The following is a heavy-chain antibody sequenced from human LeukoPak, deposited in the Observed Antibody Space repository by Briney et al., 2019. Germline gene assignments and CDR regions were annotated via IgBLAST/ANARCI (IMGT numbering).Heavy chain of an antibody. CDR3: ARDHNYFGSDRYYGAFDI. Sequence: GGSLRLSCAASGFTFSSYAMHWVRQAPGKGLEWVAVISYDGSNKYYADSVKGRFTISRDNSKSTLYLQMSNLRAEDTSVYYCARDHNYFGSDRYYGAFDIWGQGTMVTVSS. CDR2: ISYDGSNK. CDR1: GFTFSSYA. V-gene: IGHV3-30-3*01. J-gene: IGHJ3*02. D-gene: IGHD2-21*02.